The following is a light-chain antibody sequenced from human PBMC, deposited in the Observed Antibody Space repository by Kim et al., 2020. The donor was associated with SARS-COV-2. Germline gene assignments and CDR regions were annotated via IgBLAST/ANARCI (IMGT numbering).Light chain of an antibody. J-gene: IGLJ3*02. CDR3: CADTTSSTLV. CDR1: SNDLGAHDY. V-gene: IGLV2-14*03. CDR2: DVR. Sequence: SITISCSGGSNDLGAHDYVCWYQEHPGKGPKLLIYDVRKRPSGVSSRFSGSKSGTTASLTISGLRAEDEATYHCCADTTSSTLVFGGGTRVTVL.